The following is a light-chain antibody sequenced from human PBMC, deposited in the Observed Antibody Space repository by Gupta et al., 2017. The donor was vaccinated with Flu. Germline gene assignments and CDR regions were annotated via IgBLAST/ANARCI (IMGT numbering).Light chain of an antibody. CDR2: AAS. J-gene: IGKJ3*01. V-gene: IGKV1D-12*01. CDR3: QQANSFLPLT. CDR1: QSINNW. Sequence: DIQMPQSPSSVSASVGDRVTITCRASQSINNWLAWYQHKPGKAPKLLIYAASSLQSGVPSRFSGSGSGTDFTLSISTLQPEDFATYYCQQANSFLPLTFGPGTKVDIK.